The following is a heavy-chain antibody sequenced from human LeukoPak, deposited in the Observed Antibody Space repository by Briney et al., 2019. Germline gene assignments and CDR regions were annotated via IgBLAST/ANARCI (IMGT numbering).Heavy chain of an antibody. CDR3: ARSGSYFSSHDY. V-gene: IGHV1-2*02. J-gene: IGHJ4*02. CDR2: INPNSGGT. CDR1: GYDLTNYG. Sequence: ASVKVSCKASGYDLTNYGINWVRQAPGQGLEWMGWINPNSGGTNYAQKFQGRVTMTRDTSISTAYMELSRLRSDDTAVYYCARSGSYFSSHDYWGQGTLVTVSS. D-gene: IGHD1-26*01.